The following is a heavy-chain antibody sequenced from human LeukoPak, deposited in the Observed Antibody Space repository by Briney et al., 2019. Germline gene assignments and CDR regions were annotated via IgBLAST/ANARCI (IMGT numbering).Heavy chain of an antibody. J-gene: IGHJ4*02. V-gene: IGHV4-34*01. CDR3: ARGLFAPLIAAAGNFDY. Sequence: SETLSLTCAVYGGSFSGYYWSWIRQPPGKGLEWIGEINHSGSTNYNPSLKSRVTISVDTSKNQFSLKLSSVTAADTAVYYCARGLFAPLIAAAGNFDYWGQGTLVTVSP. D-gene: IGHD6-13*01. CDR1: GGSFSGYY. CDR2: INHSGST.